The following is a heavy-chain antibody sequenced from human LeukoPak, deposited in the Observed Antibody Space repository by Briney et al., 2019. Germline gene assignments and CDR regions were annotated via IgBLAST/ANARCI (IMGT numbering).Heavy chain of an antibody. CDR1: GFTFTDW. V-gene: IGHV3-7*01. J-gene: IGHJ1*01. CDR3: VRQIAMVS. D-gene: IGHD5-18*01. Sequence: PGGSLRLSCAASGFTFTDWMTGVRQVPGKGLEWVPNIKKDGSEKNYLDSVKGRFIISRDNAKNSLYLQMNDLRADVTAMSFGVRQIAMVSWGQGTLVTVSS. CDR2: IKKDGSEK.